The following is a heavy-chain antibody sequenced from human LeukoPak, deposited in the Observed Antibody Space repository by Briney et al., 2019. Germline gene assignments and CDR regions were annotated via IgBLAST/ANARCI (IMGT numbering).Heavy chain of an antibody. D-gene: IGHD2-15*01. CDR2: ISSSSSYI. J-gene: IGHJ4*02. Sequence: GGSLRLSCAASGFTFSSYSMNWVRQAPGKGLEWVSSISSSSSYIYYADSVKGRFTISRDNAKNSLYLQMNSLRAEDTAVYYCASHKYCSGGSCQAIDLDYWGQGTLVTVSS. V-gene: IGHV3-21*01. CDR3: ASHKYCSGGSCQAIDLDY. CDR1: GFTFSSYS.